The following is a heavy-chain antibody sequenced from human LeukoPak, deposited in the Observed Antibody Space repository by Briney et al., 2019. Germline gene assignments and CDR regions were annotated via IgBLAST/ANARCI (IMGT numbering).Heavy chain of an antibody. D-gene: IGHD6-19*01. CDR3: AKDRWGAVASFDY. V-gene: IGHV3-23*01. CDR2: ISGSGGGT. Sequence: SGGSLRLSCAASGFTFSSYAMSWVRQAPGKGLEWVSGISGSGGGTYYADSVKGRFTISRDNSKNMLYLQMNSLGTEDTAVYYCAKDRWGAVASFDYWGQGTLVTVSS. CDR1: GFTFSSYA. J-gene: IGHJ4*02.